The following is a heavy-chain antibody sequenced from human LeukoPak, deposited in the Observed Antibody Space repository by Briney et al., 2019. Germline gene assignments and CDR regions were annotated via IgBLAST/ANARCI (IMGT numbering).Heavy chain of an antibody. V-gene: IGHV4-31*03. CDR1: GGSISSGGYY. Sequence: SETLSLTCTVSGGSISSGGYYWSWIRQHPGKGLEWIGYIYYSGSTYYNPSLKSRVTISVDTSKNQFPLKLSSVTAADTAVYYCARAPGYSNYDGKYYFDYWGQGTLVTVSS. CDR2: IYYSGST. CDR3: ARAPGYSNYDGKYYFDY. J-gene: IGHJ4*02. D-gene: IGHD4-11*01.